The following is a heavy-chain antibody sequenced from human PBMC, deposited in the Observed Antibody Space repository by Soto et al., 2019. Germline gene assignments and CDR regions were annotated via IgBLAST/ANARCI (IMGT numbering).Heavy chain of an antibody. D-gene: IGHD6-13*01. Sequence: QVQLVESGGGVVQPGRSLRLSCAASGFTFSSYAMHWVRQAPGKGLEWVAVISYDGSNKYYADSVKVRFTISRDNSKNTLYLQMNSLRAEDTAVYYCARDRIYSSSWYDYWGQGTLVTVSS. J-gene: IGHJ4*02. V-gene: IGHV3-30-3*01. CDR1: GFTFSSYA. CDR3: ARDRIYSSSWYDY. CDR2: ISYDGSNK.